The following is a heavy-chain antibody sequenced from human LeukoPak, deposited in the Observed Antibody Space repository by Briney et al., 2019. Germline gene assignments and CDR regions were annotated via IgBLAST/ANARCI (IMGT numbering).Heavy chain of an antibody. CDR1: GYSFPIYW. Sequence: KLGESLKISCKGSGYSFPIYWIAWVRQMPGKGLEWMGIIYPGDSDTRYSPSFQGQITISADKSISTAYLQWSSLKASDTAMYYCVRRSTYGSGTNYLFDYWGQGTLVTVSS. CDR3: VRRSTYGSGTNYLFDY. J-gene: IGHJ4*02. D-gene: IGHD3-10*01. CDR2: IYPGDSDT. V-gene: IGHV5-51*01.